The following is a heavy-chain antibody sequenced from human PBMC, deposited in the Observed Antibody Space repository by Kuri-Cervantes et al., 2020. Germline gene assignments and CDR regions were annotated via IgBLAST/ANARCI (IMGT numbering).Heavy chain of an antibody. CDR3: ARTSSPDYFDY. D-gene: IGHD6-6*01. CDR2: IGTAGDT. CDR1: GFTFSSYD. J-gene: IGHJ4*02. Sequence: GESLKISCAASGFTFSSYDMHWVRQATGKGLEWVSAIGTAGDTYYPGSVKGRFTISRENAKNSLYLQMNSLRAEDTAVYYCARTSSPDYFDYWGQGTLVTVSS. V-gene: IGHV3-13*01.